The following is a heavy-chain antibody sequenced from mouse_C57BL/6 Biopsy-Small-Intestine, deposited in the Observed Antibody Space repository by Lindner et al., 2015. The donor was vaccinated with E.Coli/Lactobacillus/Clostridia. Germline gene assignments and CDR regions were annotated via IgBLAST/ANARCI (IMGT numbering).Heavy chain of an antibody. CDR3: SRGSVVRAWFAY. Sequence: VQLQESGAELVRPGASVKLSCTASGFNIKDDYMHWVKQRPEQGLEWIGRIDPANGNTKYAPKFQDKATITADTSSNTAYLQLSSLTSEDTAVYYCSRGSVVRAWFAYWGQGTLVTVSA. V-gene: IGHV14-3*01. CDR2: IDPANGNT. D-gene: IGHD1-1*01. J-gene: IGHJ3*01. CDR1: GFNIKDDY.